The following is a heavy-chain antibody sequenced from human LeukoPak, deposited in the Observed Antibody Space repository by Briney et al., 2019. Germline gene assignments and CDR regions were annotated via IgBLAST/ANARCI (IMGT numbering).Heavy chain of an antibody. V-gene: IGHV3-21*01. D-gene: IGHD6-19*01. CDR1: GFTFGSDS. CDR2: ISSSSSYI. J-gene: IGHJ4*02. CDR3: AKDRVTTGYSSGWFDN. Sequence: PGGSLRLSCAASGFTFGSDSRRFLSHATGKGLEWVSSISSSSSYIYYADSVKGLFTISRDNAKNSLYLQMNSLRAEDTAVYYCAKDRVTTGYSSGWFDNWGQGTLVTVSS.